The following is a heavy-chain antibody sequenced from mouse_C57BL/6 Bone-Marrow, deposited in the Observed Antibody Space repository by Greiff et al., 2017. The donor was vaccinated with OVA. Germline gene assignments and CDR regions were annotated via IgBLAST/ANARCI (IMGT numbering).Heavy chain of an antibody. CDR1: GYTFTSYW. D-gene: IGHD4-1*01. Sequence: VQLQQSGAELVKPGASVKLSCKASGYTFTSYWMHWVKQRPGQGLEWIGMIHPNSGSTNYNEKFKSKATLTVDKSSSTAYMQLSSLTSEDSAVYYCARSRLGRRGAMDYWGQGTSVTVSS. J-gene: IGHJ4*01. V-gene: IGHV1-64*01. CDR3: ARSRLGRRGAMDY. CDR2: IHPNSGST.